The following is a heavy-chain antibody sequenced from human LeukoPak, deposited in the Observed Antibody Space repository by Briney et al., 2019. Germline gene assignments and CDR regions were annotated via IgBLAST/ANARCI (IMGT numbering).Heavy chain of an antibody. Sequence: GGSLRLSCAASGFTLSNFGMHWVRKAPGKGLERVAVIWYHGNEIHYVDSVKGRFTISRDNFRNTLYLQMNSLRAEDSAVYYCVRGSGGNGYGYWGDNWGQGTLVTVSS. J-gene: IGHJ4*02. V-gene: IGHV3-33*01. CDR2: IWYHGNEI. CDR1: GFTLSNFG. D-gene: IGHD5-12*01. CDR3: VRGSGGNGYGYWGDN.